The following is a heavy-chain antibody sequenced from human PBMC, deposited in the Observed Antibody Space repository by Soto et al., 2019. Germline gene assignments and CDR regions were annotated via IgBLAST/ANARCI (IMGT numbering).Heavy chain of an antibody. CDR1: GFTFSDYY. D-gene: IGHD3-16*02. Sequence: GGSLRLSCAASGFTFSDYYMSWIRQAPGKGLEWVLYFSSSGSTIYYADSVKGRFSFSRDNAKNSLYLQMNSLRAEDTAVYYCARDLGSYRYTGPHYWGQGTLVTVSS. CDR2: FSSSGSTI. V-gene: IGHV3-11*01. J-gene: IGHJ4*02. CDR3: ARDLGSYRYTGPHY.